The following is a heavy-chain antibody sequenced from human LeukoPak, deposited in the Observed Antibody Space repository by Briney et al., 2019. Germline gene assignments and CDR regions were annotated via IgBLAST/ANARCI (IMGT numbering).Heavy chain of an antibody. CDR3: ATTYYYDSSGYYYDNDY. CDR2: IYTNGST. Sequence: SQTLSLTCTVSGGSISSGSYYWSWIRQPAGKGLEWIGRIYTNGSTNYNPSLKSRVTISVDTSKNQFSLKLSSVTAADTAVYYCATTYYYDSSGYYYDNDYWGQGTLVTVSS. D-gene: IGHD3-22*01. CDR1: GGSISSGSYY. V-gene: IGHV4-61*02. J-gene: IGHJ4*02.